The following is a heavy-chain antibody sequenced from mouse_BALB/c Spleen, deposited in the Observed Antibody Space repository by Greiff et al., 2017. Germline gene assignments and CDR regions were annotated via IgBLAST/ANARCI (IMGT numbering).Heavy chain of an antibody. CDR1: GFAFSSYD. CDR2: ISSGGGST. Sequence: EVKLMESGGGLVKPGGSLKLSCAASGFAFSSYDMSWVRQTPEKRLEWVAYISSGGGSTYYPDTVKGRFTISRDNAKNTLYLQMSSLKSEDTAMYYCARRDYDWYFDVWGAGTTVTVSS. D-gene: IGHD2-4*01. J-gene: IGHJ1*01. V-gene: IGHV5-12-1*01. CDR3: ARRDYDWYFDV.